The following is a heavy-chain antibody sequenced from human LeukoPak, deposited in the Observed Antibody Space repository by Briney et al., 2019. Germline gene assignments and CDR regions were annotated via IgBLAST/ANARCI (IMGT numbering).Heavy chain of an antibody. D-gene: IGHD6-19*01. CDR2: IRYDGSNK. CDR1: GFTFSTYG. CDR3: AKIPPSDSSGWYRRNDY. V-gene: IGHV3-30*02. J-gene: IGHJ4*02. Sequence: QPGGSLRLSCAASGFTFSTYGMHWGRQAPGKGREWVAFIRYDGSNKYYADSVKGRFTISRDNSKNTLYLQMNSLRAEDTAVYYCAKIPPSDSSGWYRRNDYWGQGTLVTVSS.